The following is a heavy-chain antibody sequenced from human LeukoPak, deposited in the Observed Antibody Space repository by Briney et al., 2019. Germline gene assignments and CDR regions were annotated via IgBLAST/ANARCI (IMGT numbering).Heavy chain of an antibody. V-gene: IGHV1-18*01. CDR3: ARIKWELLGPFDY. CDR2: ISTYNGNT. J-gene: IGHJ4*02. D-gene: IGHD1-26*01. CDR1: GYTFTSYA. Sequence: ASVKVSCKASGYTFTSYAMNWVRQAPGQGLEWMGWISTYNGNTNYAQKFQGRVTMTTDTSTSTAYMELRSLSSDDTAVYYCARIKWELLGPFDYWGQGTLVTVSS.